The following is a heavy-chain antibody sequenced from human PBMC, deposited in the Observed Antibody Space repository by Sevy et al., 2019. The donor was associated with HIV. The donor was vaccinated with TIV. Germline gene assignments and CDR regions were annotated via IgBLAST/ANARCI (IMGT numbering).Heavy chain of an antibody. V-gene: IGHV6-1*01. Sequence: SQTLSLTCAISGDSVSSNSGAWNWIRQSPSRGLEWLGRTYYVSKWDNDYATSLKSRITINAYTSKNQFSLQLNDVTPEDTAVYFCARGRRHYYGMDVWGQGTTVTVSS. J-gene: IGHJ6*02. CDR3: ARGRRHYYGMDV. CDR2: TYYVSKWDN. CDR1: GDSVSSNSGA.